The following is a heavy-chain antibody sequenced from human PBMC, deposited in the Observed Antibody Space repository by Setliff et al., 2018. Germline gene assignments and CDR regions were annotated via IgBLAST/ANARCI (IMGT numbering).Heavy chain of an antibody. Sequence: PGGSLRLSCAAFGFTLRTYNMHWVRHAPGKGLEWVSSISSTSYTTYYADSVKGRFTISRDNAKNSLYLQMNSLRADDTAVYYCARLRAPGSHGLDPWGQGTLVTVSS. J-gene: IGHJ5*02. D-gene: IGHD3-10*01. CDR3: ARLRAPGSHGLDP. CDR2: ISSTSYTT. V-gene: IGHV3-48*01. CDR1: GFTLRTYN.